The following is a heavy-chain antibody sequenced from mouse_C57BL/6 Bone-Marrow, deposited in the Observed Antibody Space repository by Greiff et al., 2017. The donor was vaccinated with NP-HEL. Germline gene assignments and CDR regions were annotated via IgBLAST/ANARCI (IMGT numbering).Heavy chain of an antibody. CDR2: VNPDSGTI. V-gene: IGHV4-1*02. CDR1: GFAFSRYW. D-gene: IGHD1-2*01. CDR3: ARFTTAFAY. J-gene: IGHJ3*01. Sequence: EVQRVESGGSLVQPGGSLQLSCAASGFAFSRYWMSWVRQAPGKGLDCIGEVNPDSGTIHYTPSLKDKFIISRDNAKNTLYLQMSKVRSEDTALYYCARFTTAFAYWGQGTLVTVPA.